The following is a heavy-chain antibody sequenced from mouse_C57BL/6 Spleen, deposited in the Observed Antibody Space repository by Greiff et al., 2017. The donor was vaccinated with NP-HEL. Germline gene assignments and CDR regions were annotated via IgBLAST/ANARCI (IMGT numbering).Heavy chain of an antibody. CDR1: GYTFTSYW. J-gene: IGHJ4*01. D-gene: IGHD2-12*01. Sequence: VQLQQSGAELVRPGSSVKLSCKASGYTFTSYWMHWVKQRPIQGLEWIGNIDPSDSETHYNQKFKDKATLTVDKSSSTAYMQLSSLTSEDSAVYYCARESYDDAMDYWGQGTSVTVSS. V-gene: IGHV1-52*01. CDR3: ARESYDDAMDY. CDR2: IDPSDSET.